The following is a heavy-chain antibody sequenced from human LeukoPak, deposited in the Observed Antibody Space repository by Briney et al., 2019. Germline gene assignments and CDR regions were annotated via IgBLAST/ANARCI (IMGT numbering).Heavy chain of an antibody. J-gene: IGHJ4*02. Sequence: GESLKISCKASGYSFSSYWIGWVRQMPEKGLDWMGIGYPGDSDTRYSPSFQGQVTISAGKSITTAYLQWGSLKASDTAIYYCARGDTSSWYKTAPPFDSWGQGTLVTVSS. CDR2: GYPGDSDT. CDR3: ARGDTSSWYKTAPPFDS. CDR1: GYSFSSYW. D-gene: IGHD6-13*01. V-gene: IGHV5-51*01.